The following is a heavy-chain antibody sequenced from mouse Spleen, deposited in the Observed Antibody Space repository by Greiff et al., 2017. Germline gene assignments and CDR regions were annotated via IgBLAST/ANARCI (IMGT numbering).Heavy chain of an antibody. CDR2: ISSGSSTI. D-gene: IGHD2-14*01. Sequence: EVHLVESGGGLVQPGGSRKLSCAASGFTFSSFGMHWVRQAPEKGLEWVAYISSGSSTIYYADTVKGRFTISRDNPKNTLFLQMTSLRSEDTAMYYCARRDRYGFDYWGQGTTLTVSS. J-gene: IGHJ2*01. V-gene: IGHV5-17*02. CDR3: ARRDRYGFDY. CDR1: GFTFSSFG.